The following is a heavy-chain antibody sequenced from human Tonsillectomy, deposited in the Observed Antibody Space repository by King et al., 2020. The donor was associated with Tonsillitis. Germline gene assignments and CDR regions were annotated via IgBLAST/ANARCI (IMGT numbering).Heavy chain of an antibody. J-gene: IGHJ6*03. CDR1: GGTFSSFA. V-gene: IGHV1-69*01. CDR2: IIPIFGTA. CDR3: ARGLGYCSRSHCANYYYYYYMDV. D-gene: IGHD2-2*01. Sequence: QLVQSGAEVKKPGSSVKVSCKASGGTFSSFAINWVRQAPGQGLEWMGGIIPIFGTANYAQKFQGRVMITADESTNTAYMELSSLRSEDTAVYYCARGLGYCSRSHCANYYYYYYMDVWGKGTTVTVSS.